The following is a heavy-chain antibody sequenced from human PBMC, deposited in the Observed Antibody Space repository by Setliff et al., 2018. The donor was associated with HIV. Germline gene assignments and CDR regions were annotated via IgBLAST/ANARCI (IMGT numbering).Heavy chain of an antibody. J-gene: IGHJ4*02. V-gene: IGHV4-59*01. Sequence: SETLSLTCAVSGGTTNNYYLTWIRQPPGKGLEWIGSVSNGGDTNYNPSLKSRVSLSLDTSKTQFSLKLTSVTAADTAVYYCARATYTTLFGVLMGGGLQYWGPGTLVTVSS. D-gene: IGHD3-3*01. CDR2: VSNGGDT. CDR1: GGTTNNYY. CDR3: ARATYTTLFGVLMGGGLQY.